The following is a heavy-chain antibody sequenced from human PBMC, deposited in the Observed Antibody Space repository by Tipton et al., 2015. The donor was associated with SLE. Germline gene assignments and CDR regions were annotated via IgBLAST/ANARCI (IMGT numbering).Heavy chain of an antibody. J-gene: IGHJ4*02. CDR3: ARRLEYSSGGYEEYFDY. CDR1: GGSFSGYY. CDR2: INHSGST. V-gene: IGHV4-34*01. Sequence: TLSLTCAVYGGSFSGYYWSWIRQTPGKGLEWIGEINHSGSTNYNPSLKSRVTILVDTSKNQFSLKLSSVTAADTAVYYCARRLEYSSGGYEEYFDYWGQGTLVTVSS. D-gene: IGHD6-19*01.